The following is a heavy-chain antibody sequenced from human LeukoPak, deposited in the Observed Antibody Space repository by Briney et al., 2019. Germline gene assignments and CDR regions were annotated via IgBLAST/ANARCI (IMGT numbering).Heavy chain of an antibody. CDR2: INHSGST. CDR1: GGSFSGYY. J-gene: IGHJ4*02. V-gene: IGHV4-34*01. Sequence: PETLSLTCAVYGGSFSGYYWSWIRQPPGKGLEWIGEINHSGSTNYNPSLKSRVTISVDTSKNQFSLKLSSVTAADTAVYYCARGRRDGYNYGIVDYWGQGTLVTVSS. D-gene: IGHD5-24*01. CDR3: ARGRRDGYNYGIVDY.